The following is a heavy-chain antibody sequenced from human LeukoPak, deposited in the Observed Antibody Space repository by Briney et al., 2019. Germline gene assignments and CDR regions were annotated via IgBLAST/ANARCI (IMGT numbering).Heavy chain of an antibody. CDR3: ARGEGGATESGVFDI. D-gene: IGHD1-26*01. CDR1: GGSISGSAYY. J-gene: IGHJ3*02. Sequence: PSETLSLTCTVSGGSISGSAYYWGWIRQPPGKGLEWIGSIYYTGSMYYNPSSGTTYYNPSLKSRVTISLDTSKNQFSLKLSSVTAADTAMYYCARGEGGATESGVFDIWGQGTMVTVTS. V-gene: IGHV4-39*07. CDR2: IYYTGSMYYNPSSGTT.